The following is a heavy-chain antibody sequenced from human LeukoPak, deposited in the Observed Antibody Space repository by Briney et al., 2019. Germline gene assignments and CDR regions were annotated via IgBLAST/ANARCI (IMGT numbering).Heavy chain of an antibody. CDR2: LNPNSGNT. Sequence: GASVKVSCKASEYTFTTSNFDWVRRATGQGLEWMGWLNPNSGNTGSAQKFQGRVTMTMDPSKSTAYMELSSLTSEDTAVYYCVKSAYWGQGTLVTVSS. J-gene: IGHJ4*02. CDR3: VKSAY. V-gene: IGHV1-8*01. CDR1: EYTFTTSN.